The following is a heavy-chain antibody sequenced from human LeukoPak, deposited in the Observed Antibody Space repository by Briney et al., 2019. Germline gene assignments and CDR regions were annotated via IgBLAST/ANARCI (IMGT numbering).Heavy chain of an antibody. CDR1: GFTFSSYG. D-gene: IGHD4-23*01. CDR2: ISYDGSNK. J-gene: IGHJ4*02. CDR3: AKGLIDYGGNSEYFDY. V-gene: IGHV3-30*18. Sequence: GRSLRLSCAASGFTFSSYGMHWVRQAPGKGLEWVAVISYDGSNKHYADSVKGRFTISRDNSKNTLYLQMNSLRAEDTAVYYCAKGLIDYGGNSEYFDYWGQGTLVTVSS.